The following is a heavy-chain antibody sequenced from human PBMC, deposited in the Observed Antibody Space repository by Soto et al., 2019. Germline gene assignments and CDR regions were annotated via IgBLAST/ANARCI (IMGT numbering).Heavy chain of an antibody. J-gene: IGHJ5*02. Sequence: SETLSLTCSVSGVSISGSSYYWGWIRQPPGKGLEWIGSIYYSGQTYYNPSLRSRVTISVDRSKNQFSLNLTSVTATDTAFYYCARHGSSWGQGTLVTVS. V-gene: IGHV4-39*01. CDR2: IYYSGQT. CDR3: ARHGSS. CDR1: GVSISGSSYY.